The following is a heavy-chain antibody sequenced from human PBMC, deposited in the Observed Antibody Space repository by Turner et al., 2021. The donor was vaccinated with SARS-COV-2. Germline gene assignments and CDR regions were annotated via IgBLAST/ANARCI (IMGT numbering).Heavy chain of an antibody. Sequence: QAQLQQWGAGLLKPSETLSLTCAVYGGSFSGYYWSWIRQPPGKGLEWIGEINHSGRTNYNPSLKSRVTISVDTSKNQFSLKLSSVTAADTAVYYCASYSRGYSYDEAFDYWGQGTLVTVSS. CDR1: GGSFSGYY. J-gene: IGHJ4*02. D-gene: IGHD5-18*01. CDR2: INHSGRT. CDR3: ASYSRGYSYDEAFDY. V-gene: IGHV4-34*01.